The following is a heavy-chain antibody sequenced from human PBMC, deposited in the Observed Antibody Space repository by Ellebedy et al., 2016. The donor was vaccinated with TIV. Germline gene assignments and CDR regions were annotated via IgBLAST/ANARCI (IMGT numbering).Heavy chain of an antibody. D-gene: IGHD3-10*01. CDR3: ARDSGELTFDY. CDR2: INTNTGNP. Sequence: ASVKVSCKASGYTFSPYSINWVRQAPGQGLEWMGWINTNTGNPTYDQGFTGRFEFSFDTSVSTAYLQISSLKAEDTAVYYCARDSGELTFDYWGRGTLVTVSS. CDR1: GYTFSPYS. J-gene: IGHJ4*02. V-gene: IGHV7-4-1*02.